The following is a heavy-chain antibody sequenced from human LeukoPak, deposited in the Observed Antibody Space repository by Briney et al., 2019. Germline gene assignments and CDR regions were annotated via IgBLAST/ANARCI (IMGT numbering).Heavy chain of an antibody. J-gene: IGHJ4*02. CDR3: ARTWYYFDY. CDR2: INSDGSST. CDR1: GFSVRTNY. Sequence: GGSLRLSCAASGFSVRTNYMSWVRQAPGKGLVWVSRINSDGSSTSYADSVKGRFTISRDNAKNTLYLQMNSLRAEDTAVYYCARTWYYFDYWGQGTLVTVSS. V-gene: IGHV3-74*01.